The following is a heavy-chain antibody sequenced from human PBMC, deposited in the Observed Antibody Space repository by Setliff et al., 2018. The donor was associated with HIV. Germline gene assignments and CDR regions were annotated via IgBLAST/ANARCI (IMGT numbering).Heavy chain of an antibody. J-gene: IGHJ4*02. CDR2: INSGGTDI. CDR3: ARDLTPRLGATPFDY. CDR1: GFTFSSYA. D-gene: IGHD1-26*01. V-gene: IGHV3-21*01. Sequence: GGSLRLSCVASGFTFSSYAMDWVRQVPGKAPEWVSYINSGGTDIHYPDSVKGRFSISRDNTKNSLYLQMNGLRVEDTAVYYCARDLTPRLGATPFDYWGQGTLVTVS.